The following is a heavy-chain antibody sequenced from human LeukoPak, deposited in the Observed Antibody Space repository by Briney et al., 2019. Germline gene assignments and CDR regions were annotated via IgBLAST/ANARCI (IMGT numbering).Heavy chain of an antibody. CDR3: ARGRLWLVLFDY. D-gene: IGHD6-19*01. J-gene: IGHJ4*02. CDR1: GFTFSSYA. Sequence: GGSLRLSCAASGFTFSSYAMHWLRQAPGKGLEWVAVISYDGSNKYYADSVKGRFTISRDNSKNTLYLQMNSLRAEDTAVYYCARGRLWLVLFDYWGQGTLVTVSS. V-gene: IGHV3-30-3*01. CDR2: ISYDGSNK.